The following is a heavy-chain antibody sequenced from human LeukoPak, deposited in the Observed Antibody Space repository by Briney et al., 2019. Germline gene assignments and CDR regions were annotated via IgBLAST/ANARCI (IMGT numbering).Heavy chain of an antibody. Sequence: SETLSLTCTVSGGSISSSSYYWGWIRQPPGKGLEWIGSIYYSGSTYYNPSLKSRVTISVDTSKNQFSLKLSSVTAADTAVYYCARDSLEGIAAAVWGQGTLVTVSS. CDR1: GGSISSSSYY. CDR2: IYYSGST. D-gene: IGHD6-13*01. CDR3: ARDSLEGIAAAV. J-gene: IGHJ4*02. V-gene: IGHV4-39*07.